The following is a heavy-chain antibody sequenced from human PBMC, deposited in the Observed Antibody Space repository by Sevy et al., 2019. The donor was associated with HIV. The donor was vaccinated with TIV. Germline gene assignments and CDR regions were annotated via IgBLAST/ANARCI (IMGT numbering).Heavy chain of an antibody. J-gene: IGHJ5*02. CDR2: ISGDGSRI. V-gene: IGHV3-74*01. Sequence: GGSLRLSCAASGVTSSDYYIHWVRQVSGKGPVWVSLISGDGSRIGYAESVKGRFTVSRDNAKNTVYLQMNSLRVEDTAVYYCARNKLDPWGQGSPVTVSS. CDR3: ARNKLDP. CDR1: GVTSSDYY.